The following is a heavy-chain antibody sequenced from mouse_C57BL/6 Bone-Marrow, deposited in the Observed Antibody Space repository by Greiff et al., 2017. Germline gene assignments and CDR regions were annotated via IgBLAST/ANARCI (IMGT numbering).Heavy chain of an antibody. J-gene: IGHJ2*01. CDR2: ISSGGDYI. Sequence: EVKLEESGEGLVKPGGSLKLSCAASGFTFSSYAMSWVRQTPEKRLEWVAYISSGGDYIYYADTVKGRFTISRDNARNTLYLQMSSLKSEDTAMYYCTRVYYGSSLYFDDWGQGTTLTVSS. CDR3: TRVYYGSSLYFDD. V-gene: IGHV5-9-1*02. CDR1: GFTFSSYA. D-gene: IGHD1-1*01.